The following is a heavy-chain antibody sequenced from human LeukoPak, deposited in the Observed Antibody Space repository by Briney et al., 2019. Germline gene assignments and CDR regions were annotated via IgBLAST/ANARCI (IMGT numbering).Heavy chain of an antibody. CDR1: GYTFTSYG. D-gene: IGHD3-9*01. Sequence: ASVNVSCKASGYTFTSYGISWVRQATGQGLEWMGWMNPNSGNTGYAQKFQGRVTMTRNTSISTAYMELSSLRSEDTAVYYCARGVRPRRNYDILTGYLDREYYFDYWGQGTLVTVSS. CDR2: MNPNSGNT. CDR3: ARGVRPRRNYDILTGYLDREYYFDY. V-gene: IGHV1-8*02. J-gene: IGHJ4*02.